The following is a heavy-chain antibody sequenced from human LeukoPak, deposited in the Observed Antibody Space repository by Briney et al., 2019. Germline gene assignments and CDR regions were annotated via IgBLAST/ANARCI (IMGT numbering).Heavy chain of an antibody. CDR1: GGSISSNSYY. CDR3: ASLYGSGSYYIPEYYYYYMDV. CDR2: IYYSGST. D-gene: IGHD3-10*01. Sequence: SETLSLTCAVSGGSISSNSYYWGWIRQPPGKGLEWIGSIYYSGSTYYNPSLKSRVTISVDTSKNQFSLKLSSVTAADTAVYYCASLYGSGSYYIPEYYYYYMDVWGKGTTVTISS. J-gene: IGHJ6*03. V-gene: IGHV4-39*01.